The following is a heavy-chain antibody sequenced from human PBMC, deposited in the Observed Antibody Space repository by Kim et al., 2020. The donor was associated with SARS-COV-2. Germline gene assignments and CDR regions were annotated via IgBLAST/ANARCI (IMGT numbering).Heavy chain of an antibody. V-gene: IGHV5-10-1*01. D-gene: IGHD3-16*02. CDR2: VDPGDSYI. CDR1: GYNFTTYW. Sequence: GESLKISCKGSGYNFTTYWISWVRQMPGKGLEWMGRVDPGDSYINYSPSFQGHVIISADRSINTAYLQWNSLKASDTAIYYCARHALSDITIADHFDPWGRGTLVTVSS. CDR3: ARHALSDITIADHFDP. J-gene: IGHJ5*02.